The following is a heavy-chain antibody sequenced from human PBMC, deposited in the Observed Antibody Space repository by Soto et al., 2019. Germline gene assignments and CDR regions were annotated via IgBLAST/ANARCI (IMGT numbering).Heavy chain of an antibody. V-gene: IGHV3-43D*03. CDR1: GFTFDDYA. CDR2: ISWDGGST. D-gene: IGHD5-12*01. Sequence: GGSLRLSCAASGFTFDDYAMHWVRQAPGKGLEWVSLISWDGGSTYYADSVKGRFTISRDNSKNSLYLQMNSLRAEDTAFYYCSKDFSGYDYYYYGMDVWGQGTTVTVSS. J-gene: IGHJ6*02. CDR3: SKDFSGYDYYYYGMDV.